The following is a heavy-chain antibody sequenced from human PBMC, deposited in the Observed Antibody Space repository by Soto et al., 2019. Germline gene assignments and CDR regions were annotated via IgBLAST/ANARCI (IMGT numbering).Heavy chain of an antibody. CDR2: ISGGGGST. CDR1: GFSFSVYA. Sequence: PGGSLRLSCAASGFSFSVYAMNWVRQAPGKGLEWISTISGGGGSTYYADSVKGRFTISRDSSKNTLFLQMNSLRAEDTALYYCAKGYYGSGSPYFDYWGQGSLVTVSS. V-gene: IGHV3-23*01. CDR3: AKGYYGSGSPYFDY. J-gene: IGHJ4*02. D-gene: IGHD3-10*01.